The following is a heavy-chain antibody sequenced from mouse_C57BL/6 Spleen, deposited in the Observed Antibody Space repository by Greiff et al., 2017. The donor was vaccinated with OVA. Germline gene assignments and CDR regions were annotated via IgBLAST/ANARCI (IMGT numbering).Heavy chain of an antibody. J-gene: IGHJ2*01. V-gene: IGHV1-81*01. CDR2: IYPRSGNT. CDR3: ARNYGSSLDY. Sequence: QVQLQQSGAELVRPGASVKLSCKASGYTFTSYGISWVKQRTGQGLEWIGEIYPRSGNTYYTEKFKGKATLTADKSSSTAYMEFRSLTSEDSAVYFCARNYGSSLDYWGQGTALTVSS. D-gene: IGHD1-1*01. CDR1: GYTFTSYG.